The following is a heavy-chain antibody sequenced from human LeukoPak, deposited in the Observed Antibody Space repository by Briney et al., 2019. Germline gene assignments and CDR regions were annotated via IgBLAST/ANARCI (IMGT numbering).Heavy chain of an antibody. J-gene: IGHJ3*02. V-gene: IGHV4-30-4*01. CDR2: VYYSGST. CDR1: GASIYSGDDY. CDR3: ARTTSLTIEGAFDI. Sequence: SETLSLTCTVSGASIYSGDDYWSWLRQPPGKGLEWIGYVYYSGSTHCNPSLKSRVTISVDTSKNQFSLKLSSVTAADTAVYYCARTTSLTIEGAFDIWGQGTMVTVSS. D-gene: IGHD4/OR15-4a*01.